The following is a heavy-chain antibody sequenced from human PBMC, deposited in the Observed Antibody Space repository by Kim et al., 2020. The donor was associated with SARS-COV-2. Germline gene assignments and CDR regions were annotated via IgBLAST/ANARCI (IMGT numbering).Heavy chain of an antibody. V-gene: IGHV3-21*01. CDR2: ISSSSSYI. CDR1: GFTFSSYS. CDR3: VRVYSYGSLDTPYYYYYYMDV. J-gene: IGHJ6*03. Sequence: GGSLRLSCAASGFTFSSYSMNWVRQAPGKGLEWVSSISSSSSYIYYADSVKGRFTISRDNAKNSLYLQMNSLRAEDTAVYYCVRVYSYGSLDTPYYYYYYMDVWGKGTTVTVSS. D-gene: IGHD5-18*01.